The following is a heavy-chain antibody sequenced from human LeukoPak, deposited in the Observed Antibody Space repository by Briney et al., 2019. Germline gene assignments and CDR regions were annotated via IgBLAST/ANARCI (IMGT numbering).Heavy chain of an antibody. D-gene: IGHD2-2*01. CDR2: MNPNSGNT. J-gene: IGHJ4*02. V-gene: IGHV1-8*01. CDR1: GYTFTSYD. Sequence: ASVKVSCKASGYTFTSYDINWVRQATGQGLEWMGWMNPNSGNTGHAQKFQGRVTMTRNTSIRTSYMELSSLRSEDTAVYYCAIGYCSRTSCSWPSFDYWGQGTLVTVSS. CDR3: AIGYCSRTSCSWPSFDY.